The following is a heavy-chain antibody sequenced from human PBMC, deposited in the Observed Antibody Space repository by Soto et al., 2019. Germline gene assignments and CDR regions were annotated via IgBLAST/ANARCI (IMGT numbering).Heavy chain of an antibody. V-gene: IGHV3-30*18. CDR1: GVTFSNYA. Sequence: XGSLRLSCAASGVTFSNYAMHWVRQAPGKGLEWVALTSYDGNNEYYTDSVKGRFTISRDNSKNTLFLQMNSPRPEDTSVYYCAKDKGVFNWATSYFDYWGQGALVTVSS. CDR3: AKDKGVFNWATSYFDY. D-gene: IGHD1-1*01. CDR2: TSYDGNNE. J-gene: IGHJ4*02.